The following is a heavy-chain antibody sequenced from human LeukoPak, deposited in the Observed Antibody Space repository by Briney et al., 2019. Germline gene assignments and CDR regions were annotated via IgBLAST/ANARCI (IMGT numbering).Heavy chain of an antibody. Sequence: GSSVKVSRKASGGTFSSYTISWVRQAPGQGLEWMGRIIPILGIANYAQKFQGRVTITADKSTSTAYMELSSLRSEDTAVYYCARVEYCSSSSCRYYYYGMDVWGQGTTVTVSS. CDR3: ARVEYCSSSSCRYYYYGMDV. CDR2: IIPILGIA. V-gene: IGHV1-69*02. D-gene: IGHD2-2*01. J-gene: IGHJ6*02. CDR1: GGTFSSYT.